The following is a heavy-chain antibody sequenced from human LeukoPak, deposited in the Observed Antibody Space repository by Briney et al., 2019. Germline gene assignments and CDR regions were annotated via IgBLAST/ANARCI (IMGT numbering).Heavy chain of an antibody. Sequence: QPGRSLRLSCAASGFTFSSYGMHWVRQAPGKGLEWVALIWYDGSNKYYADSVKGRFTISRDNSKNTLYLQMNSLRAEDTAVYYCAKYRGSSSTYFDYWGQGTLVPVSS. J-gene: IGHJ4*02. CDR2: IWYDGSNK. V-gene: IGHV3-33*06. CDR3: AKYRGSSSTYFDY. CDR1: GFTFSSYG. D-gene: IGHD6-6*01.